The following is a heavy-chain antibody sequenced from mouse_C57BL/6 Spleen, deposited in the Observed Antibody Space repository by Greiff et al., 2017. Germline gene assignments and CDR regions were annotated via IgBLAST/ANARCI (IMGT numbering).Heavy chain of an antibody. CDR2: INYDGSST. Sequence: EVMLVESEGGLVQPGSSMKLSCTASGFTFSDYYMAWVRQVPEKGLEWVANINYDGSSTYYLDSLKSRFIISRDNAKNILYLQMSSLKSEDTATYYCARFTTVVAGDAMDYWGQGTSVTVSS. D-gene: IGHD1-1*01. CDR1: GFTFSDYY. J-gene: IGHJ4*01. V-gene: IGHV5-16*01. CDR3: ARFTTVVAGDAMDY.